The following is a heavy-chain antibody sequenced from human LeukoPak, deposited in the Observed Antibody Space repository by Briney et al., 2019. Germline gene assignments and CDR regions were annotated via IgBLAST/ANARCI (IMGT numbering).Heavy chain of an antibody. V-gene: IGHV3-49*04. CDR3: TRAGTRSLPWIDY. CDR1: GFTFGDYA. CDR2: IRSKAYGGTT. D-gene: IGHD1-7*01. Sequence: HSGRSLRLSCTASGFTFGDYAMSWVRQAPGKGLERVGFIRSKAYGGTTEYAASVKGRFTISRDDSKSIAYLQMNSPKTEDTAVYYCTRAGTRSLPWIDYWGQGTLVTVSS. J-gene: IGHJ4*02.